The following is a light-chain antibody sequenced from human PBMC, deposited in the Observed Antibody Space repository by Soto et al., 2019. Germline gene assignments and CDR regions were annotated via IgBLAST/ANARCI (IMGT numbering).Light chain of an antibody. V-gene: IGLV4-69*01. CDR3: QPWGTGIVT. J-gene: IGLJ2*01. Sequence: QLVLTQSPSASASPGASVKLTCTLSSGHTNYAIAWHQQQPEKGPRFLMKINSDGSHSKGDGVPDRFSGSSSGAERYFTISSLQSEDEADYYCQPWGTGIVTFGGGIKLTVL. CDR2: INSDGSH. CDR1: SGHTNYA.